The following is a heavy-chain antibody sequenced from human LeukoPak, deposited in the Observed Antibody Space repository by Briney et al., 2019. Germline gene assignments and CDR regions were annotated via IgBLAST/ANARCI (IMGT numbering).Heavy chain of an antibody. CDR1: GGTFRSNA. J-gene: IGHJ4*02. Sequence: SVKVSCKASGGTFRSNAISWVRQAPGQGLEWMGGITPIFGTANYAQKFQGRVTITAVESMSTAYMELSSLRSEDTAVYYCARGPLIAAAGTWWGQGTLVTVSS. D-gene: IGHD6-13*01. CDR2: ITPIFGTA. CDR3: ARGPLIAAAGTW. V-gene: IGHV1-69*13.